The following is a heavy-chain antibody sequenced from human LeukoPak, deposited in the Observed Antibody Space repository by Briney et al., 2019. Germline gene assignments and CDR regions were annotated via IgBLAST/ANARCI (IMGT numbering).Heavy chain of an antibody. V-gene: IGHV3-48*04. D-gene: IGHD3-22*01. J-gene: IGHJ3*02. CDR2: ISSSSSII. CDR1: GFTFSSYS. Sequence: GGSLRLSCAASGFTFSSYSMNWVRQAPEKGLEWVSYISSSSSIIYYADSVKGRFTISRDNAKNSLYLQMNSLRGEDTAVYFCAKERIVVIRDGDASDIWGQGTMVTVSS. CDR3: AKERIVVIRDGDASDI.